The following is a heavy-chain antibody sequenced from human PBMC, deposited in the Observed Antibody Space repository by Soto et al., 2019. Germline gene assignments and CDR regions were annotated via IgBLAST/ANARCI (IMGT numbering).Heavy chain of an antibody. J-gene: IGHJ5*02. Sequence: GGSLRLSCAASGFPFSSYSMSWFRQAPGKGLEWVSSITSSGFDIYYADSVKGRFSISRDNAKNSLYLQMNSLRADDTAVYFCTRRTGTTYAPWGPGTLVTVPQ. CDR2: ITSSGFDI. CDR1: GFPFSSYS. V-gene: IGHV3-21*06. CDR3: TRRTGTTYAP. D-gene: IGHD1-1*01.